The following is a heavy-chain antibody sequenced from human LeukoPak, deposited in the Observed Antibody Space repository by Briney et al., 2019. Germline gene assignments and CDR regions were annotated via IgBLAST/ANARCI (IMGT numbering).Heavy chain of an antibody. CDR1: GGSFSGYY. CDR3: ARSNYYDSSGLGPPDDY. CDR2: INHSGST. J-gene: IGHJ4*02. D-gene: IGHD3-22*01. Sequence: SETLSLTCAVYGGSFSGYYWSWIRQPPGKGLEWIGEINHSGSTNYNPPLKSRVTISVDTSKNQFSLKLSSVTAADTAVYYCARSNYYDSSGLGPPDDYWGQGTLVTVSS. V-gene: IGHV4-34*01.